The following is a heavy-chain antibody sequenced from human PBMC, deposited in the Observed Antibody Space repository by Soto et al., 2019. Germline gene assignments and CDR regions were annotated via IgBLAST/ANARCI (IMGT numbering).Heavy chain of an antibody. CDR1: GYTFTSYG. CDR2: LSAYNGNT. CDR3: ARDSSDYYDSSVLDY. V-gene: IGHV1-18*01. J-gene: IGHJ4*02. D-gene: IGHD3-22*01. Sequence: QVQLVQSGAEVKKPGASVKVSCQASGYTFTSYGITWVRQAPGHGLEWMGWLSAYNGNTNYAQKLQGRVTMTTDTSTSTAYMELRSLRSDDTAVYDCARDSSDYYDSSVLDYWGQGPLVTVSA.